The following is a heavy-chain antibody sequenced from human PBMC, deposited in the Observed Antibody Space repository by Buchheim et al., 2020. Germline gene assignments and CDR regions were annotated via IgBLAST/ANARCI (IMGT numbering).Heavy chain of an antibody. CDR2: ISYDGSNK. D-gene: IGHD6-6*01. J-gene: IGHJ6*02. Sequence: QVQLAESGGGVVQPGRSLRLSCAASGFTFSSYGMHWVRQAPGKGLEWVAVISYDGSNKYYADSVKGRFTISRDNSKNTLYLQMNGLRAEDTAVYYCAKDGASIAARGDYYYYYGMDVWGQGTT. CDR1: GFTFSSYG. CDR3: AKDGASIAARGDYYYYYGMDV. V-gene: IGHV3-30*18.